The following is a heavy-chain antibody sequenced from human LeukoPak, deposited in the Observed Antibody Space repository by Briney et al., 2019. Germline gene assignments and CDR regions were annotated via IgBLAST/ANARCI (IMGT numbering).Heavy chain of an antibody. CDR3: ARDVEAAFRSTSTCYDLVFDY. Sequence: ASVKVSCKASGYTFTQYGISWVRQAPGQGLEWMGWISAYNGNTNYVQKFQGRVTMTTDTSTSTAYMELTSLRSDDTAVYYCARDVEAAFRSTSTCYDLVFDYWGQGTLVTVSS. D-gene: IGHD2-2*01. CDR1: GYTFTQYG. V-gene: IGHV1-18*01. J-gene: IGHJ4*02. CDR2: ISAYNGNT.